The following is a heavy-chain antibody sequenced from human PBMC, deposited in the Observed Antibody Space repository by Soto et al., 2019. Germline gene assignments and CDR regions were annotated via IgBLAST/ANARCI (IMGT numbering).Heavy chain of an antibody. Sequence: SETLSLTCAVYGGSFSGYYWSWIRQPPGKGLEWIGEINHSGSTNYNPPLKSRVTISVDTSKNQYYLKLRSVTAADMAVYYCARGGTFHRGITIFGVVMGYYYMDVWGTGTTVTVSS. CDR3: ARGGTFHRGITIFGVVMGYYYMDV. V-gene: IGHV4-34*01. D-gene: IGHD3-3*01. J-gene: IGHJ6*03. CDR1: GGSFSGYY. CDR2: INHSGST.